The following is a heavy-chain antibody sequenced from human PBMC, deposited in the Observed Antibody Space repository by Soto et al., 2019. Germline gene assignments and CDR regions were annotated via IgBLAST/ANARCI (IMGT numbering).Heavy chain of an antibody. CDR1: GFTCSSYA. J-gene: IGHJ5*02. Sequence: GGSLRLSCAASGFTCSSYAMHWVRQAPGKGLEWVSTFSSGGSTYYADSVKGRFTISRDNSKNTLYLQMNSLRAEDTAVYYCAKIRWFGEPNWLAPWGQGTLVTVSS. V-gene: IGHV3-23*01. D-gene: IGHD3-10*01. CDR3: AKIRWFGEPNWLAP. CDR2: FSSGGST.